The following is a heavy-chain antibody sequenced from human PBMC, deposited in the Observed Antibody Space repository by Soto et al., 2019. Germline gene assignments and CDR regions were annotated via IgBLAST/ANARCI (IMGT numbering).Heavy chain of an antibody. J-gene: IGHJ3*02. CDR1: GFSFTAYV. CDR3: AKGLLAIVGTTLPRDAFNI. V-gene: IGHV3-30*18. Sequence: GGSLRLSCAASGFSFTAYVMHWVRQSPGKGLEWVAVISHDGSYKYYGDAVKGRFTISRDTSKNAVYLEMNSLRPEDTAVYYCAKGLLAIVGTTLPRDAFNIWGQGTMVTVSS. CDR2: ISHDGSYK. D-gene: IGHD1-26*01.